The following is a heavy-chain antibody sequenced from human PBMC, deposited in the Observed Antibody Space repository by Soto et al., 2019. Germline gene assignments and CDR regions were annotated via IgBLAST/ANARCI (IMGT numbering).Heavy chain of an antibody. D-gene: IGHD3-22*01. J-gene: IGHJ4*02. CDR2: LYYGRIA. CDR1: GDSISSYY. Sequence: QVQLQESGPGLVKPSETLSLTCAVSGDSISSYYCMWIRQPPGKGLESIGYLYYGRIANYNPSLKSRVTLSVDTSTNQCSLTLSSMPAADTAVYYCALRSMAVVPEYWGQGTLVTVSS. CDR3: ALRSMAVVPEY. V-gene: IGHV4-59*01.